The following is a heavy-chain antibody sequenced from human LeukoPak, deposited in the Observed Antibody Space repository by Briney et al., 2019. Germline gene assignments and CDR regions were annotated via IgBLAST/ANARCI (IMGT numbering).Heavy chain of an antibody. J-gene: IGHJ3*02. CDR2: IYYSGST. V-gene: IGHV4-30-4*01. D-gene: IGHD3-3*01. CDR3: ARDRTQFGVVIIYAFDI. Sequence: ASQTLSLTCTVSGGSISSGDYYWSWIRQPPGKGLEWIGYIYYSGSTYYNPSLKSRVTISVDTSKNQFSLKLSSVTAADTAVYYCARDRTQFGVVIIYAFDIWGQGTMVTVSS. CDR1: GGSISSGDYY.